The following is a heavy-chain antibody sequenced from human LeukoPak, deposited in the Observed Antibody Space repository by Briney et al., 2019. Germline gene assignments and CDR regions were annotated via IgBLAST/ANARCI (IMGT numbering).Heavy chain of an antibody. D-gene: IGHD1-26*01. J-gene: IGHJ5*02. V-gene: IGHV4-61*02. Sequence: SETLSLTCTVSGGSISSGNYYWSWIRQPAGKGLEWIGRIYTSGSTNYNPSLKSRVTISVDTSNNQFSLKLSSVTAADTALYYGAGVEWEQRPGFAPGGQGPMVTVS. CDR2: IYTSGST. CDR3: AGVEWEQRPGFAP. CDR1: GGSISSGNYY.